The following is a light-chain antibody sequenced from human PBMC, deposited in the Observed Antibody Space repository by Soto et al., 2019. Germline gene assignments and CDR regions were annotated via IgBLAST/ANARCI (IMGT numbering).Light chain of an antibody. CDR3: SSYTSSSTPYV. CDR2: DVS. Sequence: QSALTQPASVSGSPGQSITISCTGTSSDVGGYNYVSWYQQHPGKAPKLMIYDVSNRPSGVSNRFSGSKSGNTASLTISGLQAEDAAEYYCSSYTSSSTPYVFGTGTKVTVL. J-gene: IGLJ1*01. V-gene: IGLV2-14*01. CDR1: SSDVGGYNY.